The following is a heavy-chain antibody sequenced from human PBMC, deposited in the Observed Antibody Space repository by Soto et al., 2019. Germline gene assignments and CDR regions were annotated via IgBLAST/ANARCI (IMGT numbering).Heavy chain of an antibody. CDR1: GGTFSSYT. CDR2: IIPILGIA. J-gene: IGHJ4*02. CDR3: ARAGGRVFHFDY. D-gene: IGHD1-26*01. Sequence: QVQLVQSGAEVKKPGSSVKVSCKASGGTFSSYTISWVRQAPGQGLEWMGRIIPILGIANYAQKFQGRVTITADKSTSTAYMELSSLRSEDTAVYYSARAGGRVFHFDYWGQGTLVTVSS. V-gene: IGHV1-69*02.